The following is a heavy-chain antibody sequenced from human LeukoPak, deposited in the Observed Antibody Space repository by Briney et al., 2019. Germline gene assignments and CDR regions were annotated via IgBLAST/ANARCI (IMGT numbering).Heavy chain of an antibody. CDR3: ARDNWNYGSSMDV. V-gene: IGHV3-30*04. Sequence: GGSLRLSCAASGFTFSSYAMHWVRQAAGKGLEWVAVISYDGSNKYYADSVKGRFTISRDNSKNTLYLQMNSLRAEDTAVYYCARDNWNYGSSMDVWGQGTTVTVSS. CDR2: ISYDGSNK. J-gene: IGHJ6*02. D-gene: IGHD1-7*01. CDR1: GFTFSSYA.